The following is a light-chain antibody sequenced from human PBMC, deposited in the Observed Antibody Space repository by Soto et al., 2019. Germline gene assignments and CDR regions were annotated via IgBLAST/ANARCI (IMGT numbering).Light chain of an antibody. CDR2: EVT. CDR1: STDVGGYNY. J-gene: IGLJ1*01. Sequence: ALAQPSSVSGSPGQSITISCTGTSTDVGGYNYVSWYQHHSGKAPKLLIYEVTNRPSGISDRFSGSKSVNTASLTISGLQAEDESDYYCGSYSSTDTPFVFGTGTKVTVL. CDR3: GSYSSTDTPFV. V-gene: IGLV2-14*01.